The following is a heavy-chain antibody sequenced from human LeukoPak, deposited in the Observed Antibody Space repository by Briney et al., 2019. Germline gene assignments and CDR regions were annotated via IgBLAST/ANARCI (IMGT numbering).Heavy chain of an antibody. CDR1: GYTLTELS. CDR2: FDPEDGET. CDR3: ATGLLYDSSGYLYYFDY. Sequence: ASVKVSCKVSGYTLTELSMHWVRQAPGKGLEWMGGFDPEDGETIYAQKFQGRVTMTEDTSTDTAYMELSSLRSEDTAVYYCATGLLYDSSGYLYYFDYWGQGTLVTVSS. J-gene: IGHJ4*02. V-gene: IGHV1-24*01. D-gene: IGHD3-22*01.